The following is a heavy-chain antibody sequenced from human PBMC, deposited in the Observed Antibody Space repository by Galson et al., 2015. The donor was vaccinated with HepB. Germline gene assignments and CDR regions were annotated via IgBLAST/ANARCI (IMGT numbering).Heavy chain of an antibody. Sequence: SVKVSCKASGYTFTSYDINWARQATGQGLEWMGWMNPNSGNTGYAQKFRGRVTMTRNTSISTAYMELSSLRSEDTAVYYCARGLGDTAMVPVGWFDPWGQGTLVTVSS. CDR3: ARGLGDTAMVPVGWFDP. D-gene: IGHD5-18*01. V-gene: IGHV1-8*01. CDR1: GYTFTSYD. CDR2: MNPNSGNT. J-gene: IGHJ5*02.